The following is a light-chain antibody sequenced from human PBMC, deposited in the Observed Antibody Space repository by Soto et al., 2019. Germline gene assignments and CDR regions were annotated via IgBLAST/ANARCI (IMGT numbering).Light chain of an antibody. Sequence: QSALTQPASVSGSPGQSITISCTGTSSDVGGYNYVSWYQQHPGKAPKLMIYDVSNRPSGVSNRFSGSKSGNTASLTISGLQAEDEYHYYCNSYRSSSTLVFGGGTKLTVL. CDR3: NSYRSSSTLV. CDR1: SSDVGGYNY. J-gene: IGLJ2*01. CDR2: DVS. V-gene: IGLV2-14*01.